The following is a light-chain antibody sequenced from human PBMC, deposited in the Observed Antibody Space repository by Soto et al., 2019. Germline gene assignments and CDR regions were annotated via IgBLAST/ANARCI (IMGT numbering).Light chain of an antibody. CDR2: ASS. CDR3: QQSYSVPRT. V-gene: IGKV1-39*01. J-gene: IGKJ4*01. CDR1: QNTAGY. Sequence: DVQMTQSPSSMSASVGDRVTITCRASQNTAGYLNWYQQKVGTAPKLLIFASSRLQSGVPSRFSGSGSGTDFTLAISSLQPEDFATYYCQQSYSVPRTFGGGTKVE.